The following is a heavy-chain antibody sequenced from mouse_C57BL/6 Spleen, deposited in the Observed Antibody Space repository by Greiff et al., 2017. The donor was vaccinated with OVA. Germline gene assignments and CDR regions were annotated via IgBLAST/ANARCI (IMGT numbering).Heavy chain of an antibody. Sequence: VQLQQPGAELVRPGSSVKLSCKASGYTFTSYWMHWVKQRPIQGLEWIGNIDPSDSETHYNQKFKDKATLTVDKSSSTAYMQLSSLTSEDSAVYYCARGYYSNLYYYAMDYWGQGTSVTVSS. D-gene: IGHD2-5*01. CDR1: GYTFTSYW. CDR3: ARGYYSNLYYYAMDY. CDR2: IDPSDSET. J-gene: IGHJ4*01. V-gene: IGHV1-52*01.